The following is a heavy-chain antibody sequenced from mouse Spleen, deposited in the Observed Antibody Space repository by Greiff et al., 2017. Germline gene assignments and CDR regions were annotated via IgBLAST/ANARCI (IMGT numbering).Heavy chain of an antibody. Sequence: EVQLQQSGTVLARPGASVKMSCKTSGYTFTSYWMHWVKQRPGQGLEWIGAIYPGNSDTSYNQKFKGKAKLTAVTSASTAYMELSSLTNEDSAVYYCTREGIYYYDGGAWFAYWGQGTLVTVSA. V-gene: IGHV1-5*01. D-gene: IGHD1-1*01. CDR2: IYPGNSDT. J-gene: IGHJ3*01. CDR3: TREGIYYYDGGAWFAY. CDR1: GYTFTSYW.